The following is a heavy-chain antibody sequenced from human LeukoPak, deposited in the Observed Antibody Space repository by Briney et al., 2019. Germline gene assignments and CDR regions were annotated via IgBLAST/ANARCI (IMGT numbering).Heavy chain of an antibody. CDR2: INHSRST. V-gene: IGHV4-34*01. CDR3: ARGRNGEGLVVVTIQYYFDY. D-gene: IGHD3-22*01. J-gene: IGHJ4*02. Sequence: SETLSLTCAVYGGSFSGYYWSWIRQPPGKGLEWIGEINHSRSTNYNPSLKSRVTISVDTSKNQFSLKLSSVTAADTAVYYCARGRNGEGLVVVTIQYYFDYWGQGTLVTVSS. CDR1: GGSFSGYY.